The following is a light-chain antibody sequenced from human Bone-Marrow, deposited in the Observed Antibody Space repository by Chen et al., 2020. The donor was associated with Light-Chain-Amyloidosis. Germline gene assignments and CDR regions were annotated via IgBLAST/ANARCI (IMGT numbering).Light chain of an antibody. CDR1: NIGSSS. J-gene: IGLJ3*02. CDR3: QVWDRSSDRPV. Sequence: SYVLTQPSSLSVAPGQTATIACGGNNIGSSSVHWYQPTPGHAPLLVVYDDRDRPSGIPERLSGSNSRNTATLSIIRVEAGDEADYYCQVWDRSSDRPVFGGGTKLAVL. V-gene: IGLV3-21*02. CDR2: DDR.